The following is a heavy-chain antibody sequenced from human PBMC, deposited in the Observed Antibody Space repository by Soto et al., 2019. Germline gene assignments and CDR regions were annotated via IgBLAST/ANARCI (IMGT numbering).Heavy chain of an antibody. Sequence: QVQLVESGGGVVQPGRSLRLSCAASGFTFSSYAMHWVRQAPGKGLEWVAVISYDGSNKYYADSVKGRFTISRDNSKNTPYLQMNSLRAEDTAVYYCARGISSGWYDLFDYWGQGTLVTVSS. CDR2: ISYDGSNK. V-gene: IGHV3-30-3*01. D-gene: IGHD6-19*01. CDR1: GFTFSSYA. J-gene: IGHJ4*02. CDR3: ARGISSGWYDLFDY.